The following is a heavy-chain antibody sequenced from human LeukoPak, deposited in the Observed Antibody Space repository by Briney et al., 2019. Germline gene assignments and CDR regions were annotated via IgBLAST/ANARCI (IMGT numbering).Heavy chain of an antibody. D-gene: IGHD3-10*02. CDR3: AELGITMIGGV. CDR1: GFTLSSYT. Sequence: GGSLRLSCEVSGFTLSSYTMNWVRQAPGKGLEWVSYISSSGSTIYYADSVKGRFTISRDNAKNSLYLQMNSLRAEDTAVYYCAELGITMIGGVWGKGTTVTISS. V-gene: IGHV3-48*04. J-gene: IGHJ6*04. CDR2: ISSSGSTI.